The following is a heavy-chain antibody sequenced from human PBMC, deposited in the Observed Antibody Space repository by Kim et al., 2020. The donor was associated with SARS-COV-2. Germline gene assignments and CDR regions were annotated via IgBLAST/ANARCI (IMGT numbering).Heavy chain of an antibody. CDR2: IYYSGNT. J-gene: IGHJ4*02. Sequence: SETLSLTCVVSSDSMSSYYWCWIRQLPRRGLEWIGYIYYSGNTDYNPSLKRRVPISWYTSTGHFSLDLTSLTEAATAVSYCARSERRGSWRHFDHWVQG. CDR3: ARSERRGSWRHFDH. D-gene: IGHD6-25*01. V-gene: IGHV4-59*01. CDR1: SDSMSSYY.